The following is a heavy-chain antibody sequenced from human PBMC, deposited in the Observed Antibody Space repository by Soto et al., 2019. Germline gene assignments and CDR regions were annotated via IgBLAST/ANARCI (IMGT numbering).Heavy chain of an antibody. CDR3: ARDLSGFECYPSPCYYFDY. D-gene: IGHD2-21*01. J-gene: IGHJ4*02. V-gene: IGHV1-46*03. Sequence: GASVKVSCQASGYTFTSYYMHWVRQAPGQGLEWMGIINPSGGSTSYAQKFQGRVTMTRDTSTSTVYMELSSLRSEDTAVYYCARDLSGFECYPSPCYYFDYWGQGTLVTVSS. CDR2: INPSGGST. CDR1: GYTFTSYY.